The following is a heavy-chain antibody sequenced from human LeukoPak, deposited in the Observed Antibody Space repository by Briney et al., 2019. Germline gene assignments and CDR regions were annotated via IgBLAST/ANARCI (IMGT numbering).Heavy chain of an antibody. CDR1: GGSISGYY. CDR3: ARSPVYDSSGYYVG. D-gene: IGHD3-22*01. CDR2: IYYSGST. V-gene: IGHV4-59*01. J-gene: IGHJ4*02. Sequence: SETLSLTCTVSGGSISGYYWSWIRQPPGKGLEWIGYIYYSGSTNYNPSLKSRVTISVDTSKNQFSLKLSSVTAADTAVYYCARSPVYDSSGYYVGWGQGTLVTVSS.